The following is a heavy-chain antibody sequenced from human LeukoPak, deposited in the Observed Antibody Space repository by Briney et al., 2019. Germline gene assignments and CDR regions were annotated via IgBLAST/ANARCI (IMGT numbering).Heavy chain of an antibody. Sequence: SETLSLTCTVSGGSISSSNYYWGWIRQPPGKGLEWIGSIYYSGSTYYNPSLKSRVTISVDTSKNQFSLKLSSVTATDTAVYYCTRRTRMLDYWGQGTLVTVSS. CDR2: IYYSGST. CDR1: GGSISSSNYY. D-gene: IGHD2-8*01. V-gene: IGHV4-39*01. J-gene: IGHJ4*02. CDR3: TRRTRMLDY.